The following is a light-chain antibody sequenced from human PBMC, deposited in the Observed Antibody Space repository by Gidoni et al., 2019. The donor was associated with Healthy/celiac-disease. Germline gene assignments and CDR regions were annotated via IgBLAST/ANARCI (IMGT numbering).Light chain of an antibody. Sequence: QSALTQPASVSGSPGQAITISCTGTSDDIGGYRYVSWYQQHPGKAPKLMIYEVSNRPSGVSNRFSGSRSGNTASLTISGLQAEDEAHYYCCSYTSSSTLVVFGGGTKLTVL. J-gene: IGLJ2*01. CDR1: SDDIGGYRY. CDR3: CSYTSSSTLVV. CDR2: EVS. V-gene: IGLV2-14*01.